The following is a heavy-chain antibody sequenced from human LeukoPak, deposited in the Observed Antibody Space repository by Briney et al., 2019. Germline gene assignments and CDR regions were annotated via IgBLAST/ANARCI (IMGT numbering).Heavy chain of an antibody. Sequence: SETLSLTCTVSGGAITSYYWSWIRQPPGKGLEWIGYIYYSGSTNYNPSLRSRVTIPVDASRKHFSLKVTSVTAADTAVYYCARVVAATSWFAPWGQGTLVTVSS. D-gene: IGHD2-15*01. CDR2: IYYSGST. V-gene: IGHV4-59*01. CDR3: ARVVAATSWFAP. CDR1: GGAITSYY. J-gene: IGHJ5*02.